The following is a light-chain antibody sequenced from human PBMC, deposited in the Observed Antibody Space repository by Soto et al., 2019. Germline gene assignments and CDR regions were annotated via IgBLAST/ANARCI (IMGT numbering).Light chain of an antibody. Sequence: EIVLTQSPATLSLSPGERATLSCRASESISSYLAWYQQRPGQAPSLLIYDASNRATGIPARFSGSGSGTDFTLTIDNLEPEDFAVYYCQQRSKWRLTFGGGTKVE. J-gene: IGKJ4*01. V-gene: IGKV3-11*01. CDR3: QQRSKWRLT. CDR2: DAS. CDR1: ESISSY.